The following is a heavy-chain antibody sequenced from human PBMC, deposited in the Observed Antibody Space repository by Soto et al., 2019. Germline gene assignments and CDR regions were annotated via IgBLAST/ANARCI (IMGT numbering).Heavy chain of an antibody. CDR1: GGSFSGYY. D-gene: IGHD3-10*01. V-gene: IGHV4-34*01. CDR2: INHSGST. Sequence: PSETLSLTCAVYGGSFSGYYWSWIRQPPGKGLEWIGEINHSGSTNYNPSLKSRVTISVDTSKNQFSLKLSSVTAADTAVYYCASYYGSGSYYRIPSYNWFDPWGQGTLVTVSS. J-gene: IGHJ5*02. CDR3: ASYYGSGSYYRIPSYNWFDP.